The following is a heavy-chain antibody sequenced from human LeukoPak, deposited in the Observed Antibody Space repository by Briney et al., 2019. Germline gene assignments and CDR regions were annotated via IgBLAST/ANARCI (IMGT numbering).Heavy chain of an antibody. CDR1: GFTVSSNY. D-gene: IGHD6-19*01. CDR2: IYGGGST. V-gene: IGHV3-53*01. J-gene: IGHJ5*02. CDR3: ARESRIAVAGTSWFDP. Sequence: TGGSLRLSCAASGFTVSSNYMSWVRRAPGKGLEWVSLIYGGGSTYYADSVKGRFTISRDNSKNTLYLQMNSLRAEDTAVYYCARESRIAVAGTSWFDPWGQGTLVTVSS.